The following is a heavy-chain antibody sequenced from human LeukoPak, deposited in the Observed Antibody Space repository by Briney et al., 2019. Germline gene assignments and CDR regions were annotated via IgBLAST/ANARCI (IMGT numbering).Heavy chain of an antibody. Sequence: PSETLSLTCAVYGGSFSGYYWSWIRQPPGKGLEWIGEINHSGSTNYNPSLKSRVTISVDTSKNQFSLKLSSVTAADTAVYYCARMLGGQYRSGSYKYWGQGTLVTVSS. J-gene: IGHJ4*02. CDR3: ARMLGGQYRSGSYKY. V-gene: IGHV4-34*01. D-gene: IGHD3-10*01. CDR2: INHSGST. CDR1: GGSFSGYY.